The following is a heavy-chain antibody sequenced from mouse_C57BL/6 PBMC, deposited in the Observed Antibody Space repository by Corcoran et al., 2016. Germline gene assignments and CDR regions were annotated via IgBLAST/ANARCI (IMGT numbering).Heavy chain of an antibody. V-gene: IGHV8-12*01. D-gene: IGHD2-4*01. CDR3: ARSYYDFYYYAMDY. J-gene: IGHJ4*01. Sequence: QVTLKESGPGILQSSQTLSLTCSFSGFSLSTSVMGVSWIRQPSGKGLEWLAHIYWDDDKRYNPSLKSRLTISKETSRNQVFLKITSVDTADTATYYCARSYYDFYYYAMDYWGQGTSVTVSS. CDR1: GFSLSTSVMG. CDR2: IYWDDDK.